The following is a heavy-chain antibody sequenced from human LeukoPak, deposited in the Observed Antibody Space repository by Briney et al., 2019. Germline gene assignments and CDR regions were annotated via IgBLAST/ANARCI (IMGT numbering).Heavy chain of an antibody. D-gene: IGHD5-12*01. CDR2: INAGNGYT. J-gene: IGHJ4*02. Sequence: GASVKVSCKTSGYTYNKYAIHWVRQAPGQRLEWMGWINAGNGYTKYSQKFQGRVTITRDTSASTAYMELSSLRSEDTAVYYCARGRYGDIVATIGFDYWGQGTLVTVSS. CDR1: GYTYNKYA. CDR3: ARGRYGDIVATIGFDY. V-gene: IGHV1-3*01.